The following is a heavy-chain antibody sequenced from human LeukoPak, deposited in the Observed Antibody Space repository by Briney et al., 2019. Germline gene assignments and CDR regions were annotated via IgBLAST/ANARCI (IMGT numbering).Heavy chain of an antibody. Sequence: SETLSLTCTVSGGSISSYYWSWIRQPPGKGLEWIGYIYYSGSTNYNPSLKSRVTISVDTSKNQFSLKLSSVTAADTAVYYCARHQSGSYYGDYYYGMDVWGQGTTVTVSS. J-gene: IGHJ6*02. D-gene: IGHD1-26*01. CDR1: GGSISSYY. CDR2: IYYSGST. V-gene: IGHV4-59*08. CDR3: ARHQSGSYYGDYYYGMDV.